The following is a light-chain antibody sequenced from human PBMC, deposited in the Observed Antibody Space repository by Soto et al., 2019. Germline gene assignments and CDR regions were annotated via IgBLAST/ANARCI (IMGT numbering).Light chain of an antibody. CDR1: SNDVGGYNY. CDR2: EVS. V-gene: IGLV2-14*01. Sequence: QSALTQPASVSGSPGQSITISCTGTSNDVGGYNYVSWYQQHPGKAPQLIIYEVSNRPSGVSHRFSGSKSGDTASLTISGLQAEDGADYYCSSYTARSTLVFGGGTKLTVL. CDR3: SSYTARSTLV. J-gene: IGLJ3*02.